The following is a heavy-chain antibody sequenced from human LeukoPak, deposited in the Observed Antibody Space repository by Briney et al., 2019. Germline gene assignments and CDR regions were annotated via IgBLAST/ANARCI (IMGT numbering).Heavy chain of an antibody. CDR2: MNPNSGNT. V-gene: IGHV1-8*01. Sequence: GASVKVSCKASGYTFTSYDINWVRQATGQGLEWMGWMNPNSGNTGYAQKFQGRVTMTRNTSISTAYMELSSLRSEDTAVYYCTRGYSNEEDAFDIWGQGTMVTVSS. CDR3: TRGYSNEEDAFDI. D-gene: IGHD6-13*01. J-gene: IGHJ3*02. CDR1: GYTFTSYD.